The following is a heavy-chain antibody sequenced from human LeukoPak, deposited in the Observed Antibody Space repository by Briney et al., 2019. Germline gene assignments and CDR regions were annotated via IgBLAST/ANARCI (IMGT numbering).Heavy chain of an antibody. D-gene: IGHD6-19*01. CDR1: GFTFSSYA. CDR3: ARQWLVNG. V-gene: IGHV3-23*01. CDR2: ISESGGTT. J-gene: IGHJ4*02. Sequence: GGSLRLSCAAAGFTFSSYAMNWVRQAPGKGLEWVSSISESGGTTDYADSVKGRFTISRDNSKNTLYLQMNSLRAEDTAVYYCARQWLVNGWGQGTLVTVSS.